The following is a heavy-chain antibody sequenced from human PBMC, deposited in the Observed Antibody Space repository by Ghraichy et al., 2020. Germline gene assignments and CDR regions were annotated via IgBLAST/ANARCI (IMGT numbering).Heavy chain of an antibody. CDR1: GGSFSGYY. V-gene: IGHV4-34*01. CDR2: INHSGST. CDR3: ARWRGKHYYGSGSYSPYYYYYGMDV. J-gene: IGHJ6*02. D-gene: IGHD3-10*01. Sequence: SETLSLTCAVYGGSFSGYYWSWIRQPPGKGLEWIGEINHSGSTNYNPSLKSRVTISVDTSKNQFSLKLSSVTAADTAVYYCARWRGKHYYGSGSYSPYYYYYGMDVWGQGTTVTVSS.